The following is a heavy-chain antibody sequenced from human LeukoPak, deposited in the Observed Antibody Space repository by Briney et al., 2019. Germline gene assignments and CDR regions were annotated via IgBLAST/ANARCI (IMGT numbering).Heavy chain of an antibody. CDR3: ASRSGRNYRGMDV. CDR1: GGSTSGYY. CDR2: AYYTGRT. Sequence: SETLSLTCTVSGGSTSGYYWNWVRQPPGKGLEWIGYAYYTGRTDYNPSLKSRVTISVETSKAHFSLKLNSMTPADTGVYYCASRSGRNYRGMDVWGQGIMVTVSS. V-gene: IGHV4-59*01. D-gene: IGHD5-24*01. J-gene: IGHJ6*02.